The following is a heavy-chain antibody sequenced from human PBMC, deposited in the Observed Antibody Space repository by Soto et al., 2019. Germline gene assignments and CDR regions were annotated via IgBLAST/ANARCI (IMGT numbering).Heavy chain of an antibody. CDR3: ARITMVRGVIGWFDP. D-gene: IGHD3-10*01. CDR2: ISAYNGNT. CDR1: GYTFTSYG. Sequence: QVQLVQSGAEVKKPGASVKVSCKASGYTFTSYGISWVQQAPGQGLEWMGWISAYNGNTNYAQKLQGRVTMTTDTSTSTAYMELRSPRSDDTAVYYCARITMVRGVIGWFDPWGQGTLVTVSS. V-gene: IGHV1-18*01. J-gene: IGHJ5*02.